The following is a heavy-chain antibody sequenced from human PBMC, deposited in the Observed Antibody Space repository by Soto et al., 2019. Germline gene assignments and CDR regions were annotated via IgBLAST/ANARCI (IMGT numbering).Heavy chain of an antibody. Sequence: SETLSLTCTVSGGSISSGGYYWSWIRQHPGKGLEWIGYIYYSGSTYYNPSLKSRVTISVDTSKNQFSLKLSSVTAADTAVYYCARDAAYSTSGRWFDLWGQGTLVTVSS. J-gene: IGHJ5*02. CDR3: ARDAAYSTSGRWFDL. CDR1: GGSISSGGYY. V-gene: IGHV4-31*03. CDR2: IYYSGST. D-gene: IGHD6-13*01.